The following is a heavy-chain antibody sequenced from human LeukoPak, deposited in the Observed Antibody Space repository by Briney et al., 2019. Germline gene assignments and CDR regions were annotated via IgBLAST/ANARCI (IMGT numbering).Heavy chain of an antibody. Sequence: QPGGSLRLSCAVSGFTFSNYGMHWVRQAPGKGLEWVAVVSDDGSNKYYADSVKGRFTISRDNSKNTLYLQMNSLRDEDTAVYYCAKGPRGTHDYGDFVVEYFQHWGQGTLVTVSS. CDR2: VSDDGSNK. J-gene: IGHJ1*01. V-gene: IGHV3-30*18. CDR3: AKGPRGTHDYGDFVVEYFQH. D-gene: IGHD4-17*01. CDR1: GFTFSNYG.